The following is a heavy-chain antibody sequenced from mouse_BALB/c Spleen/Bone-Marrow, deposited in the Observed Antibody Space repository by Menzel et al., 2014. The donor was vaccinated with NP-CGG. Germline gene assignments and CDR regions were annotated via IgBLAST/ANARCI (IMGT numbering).Heavy chain of an antibody. Sequence: VQRVESGPGLVSPSQSLSITCTVSGFSLTSSGVHWVRQPPGKGLEWLGVIWAGGSTNYNSALMSRLSISKDNSKSQVFLKMNSLQTDDTAMYYCASPIYYDYPLFAYWGQGTLVTVSA. V-gene: IGHV2-9*02. CDR3: ASPIYYDYPLFAY. CDR1: GFSLTSSG. CDR2: IWAGGST. D-gene: IGHD2-4*01. J-gene: IGHJ3*01.